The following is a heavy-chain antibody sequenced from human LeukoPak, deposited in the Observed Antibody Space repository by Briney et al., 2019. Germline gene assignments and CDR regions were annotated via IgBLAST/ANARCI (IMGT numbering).Heavy chain of an antibody. D-gene: IGHD6-13*01. CDR2: ISFDGSHK. Sequence: PGTSLRPSCAASGFTFSNYGIRWVRQAPGKGLERVALISFDGSHKYYPDSVKGRFTISRDDSKNTLYLQMNSLRAEDTAVYFCAKDRSSTWSFDYWGQGTLVTVSS. CDR1: GFTFSNYG. V-gene: IGHV3-30*18. J-gene: IGHJ4*02. CDR3: AKDRSSTWSFDY.